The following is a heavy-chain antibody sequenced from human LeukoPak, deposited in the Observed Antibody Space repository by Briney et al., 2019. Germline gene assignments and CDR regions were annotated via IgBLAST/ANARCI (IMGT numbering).Heavy chain of an antibody. V-gene: IGHV1-18*01. D-gene: IGHD3-10*01. Sequence: ASVKVSCKASGYTFTSYDISWVRQAPGQGLEWMGWITAYNGNTNYAQKLQGRVTVTTDTSTNTAYMELRSLRSDDTAVYYCARAYYYGSGSYYPFDYWGQGTLVTVSS. CDR1: GYTFTSYD. J-gene: IGHJ4*02. CDR2: ITAYNGNT. CDR3: ARAYYYGSGSYYPFDY.